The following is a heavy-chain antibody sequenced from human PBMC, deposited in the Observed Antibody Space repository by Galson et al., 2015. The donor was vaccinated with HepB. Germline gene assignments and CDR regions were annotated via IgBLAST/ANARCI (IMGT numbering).Heavy chain of an antibody. Sequence: SLRLSCAASGFTFYSYGMIWVRQAPGKGLEWLSATESSGTYRFYTDSVKGRFTISRDNSKGTLYLQMDSLRADDTAVYYCAKLASGSYSESWGQGVLVTVSS. J-gene: IGHJ5*02. CDR1: GFTFYSYG. CDR2: TESSGTYR. D-gene: IGHD1-26*01. CDR3: AKLASGSYSES. V-gene: IGHV3-23*05.